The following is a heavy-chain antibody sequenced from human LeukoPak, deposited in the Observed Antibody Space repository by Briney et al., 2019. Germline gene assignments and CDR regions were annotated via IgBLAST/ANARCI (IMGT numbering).Heavy chain of an antibody. V-gene: IGHV4-59*01. CDR1: GGSISSYY. Sequence: SETLSLTCTVAGGSISSYYWSWIRQPPRKRLEWIGYIYYSGSTNYNPSLKSRVTISVDTSKNQFSLKLSSVTAADTAVYYCARVLARGGWFDPWGQGTLVTVSS. J-gene: IGHJ5*02. D-gene: IGHD3-3*01. CDR3: ARVLARGGWFDP. CDR2: IYYSGST.